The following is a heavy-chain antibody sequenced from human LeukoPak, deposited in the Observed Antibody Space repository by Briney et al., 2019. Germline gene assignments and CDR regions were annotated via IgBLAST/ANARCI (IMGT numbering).Heavy chain of an antibody. CDR3: ARDRYSSSPPFDY. V-gene: IGHV6-1*01. CDR2: TYYRSKWYS. J-gene: IGHJ4*02. CDR1: GDSVSSNGAA. Sequence: SQTLSLTCAVSGDSVSSNGAAWNWIRQSPSRGLEWLGRTYYRSKWYSDYAVSVKSRITVNPDTSKNQFSLQLNSVTPEDTAVYYCARDRYSSSPPFDYWGQGTLVTVSS. D-gene: IGHD6-6*01.